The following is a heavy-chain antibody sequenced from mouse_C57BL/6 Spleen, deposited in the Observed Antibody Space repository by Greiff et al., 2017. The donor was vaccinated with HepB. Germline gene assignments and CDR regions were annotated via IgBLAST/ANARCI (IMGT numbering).Heavy chain of an antibody. CDR2: IYPRDGST. Sequence: VKLMESGPELVKPGASVKLSCKASGYTFTSYDINWVKQRPGQGLEWIGWIYPRDGSTKYNEKFKGKATLTVDTSSSTAYMELHSLTSEDSAVYFCASWWEDYFDYWGQGTTLTVSS. J-gene: IGHJ2*01. CDR3: ASWWEDYFDY. V-gene: IGHV1-85*01. CDR1: GYTFTSYD. D-gene: IGHD1-1*02.